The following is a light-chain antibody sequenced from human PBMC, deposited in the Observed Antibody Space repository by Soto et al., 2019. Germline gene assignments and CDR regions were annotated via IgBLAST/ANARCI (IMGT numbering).Light chain of an antibody. CDR3: QSYDSSLSSYV. V-gene: IGLV1-40*01. CDR1: TSNIGAGYH. CDR2: DNT. J-gene: IGLJ1*01. Sequence: QCVLTQPPSVSGAPGQRVSISCTGSTSNIGAGYHVHWYQQFPGTAPKLLMYDNTNRPSGVPDRFSGSKSGTSASLAITGLQAEAEADYYCQSYDSSLSSYVFGTGTKLTVL.